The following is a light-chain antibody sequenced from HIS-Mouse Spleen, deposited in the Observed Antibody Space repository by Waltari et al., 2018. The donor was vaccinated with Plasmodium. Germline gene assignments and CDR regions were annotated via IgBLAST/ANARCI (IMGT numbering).Light chain of an antibody. CDR3: QQYNNWSFT. J-gene: IGKJ3*01. V-gene: IGKV3-15*01. CDR1: QSVSSN. CDR2: GAS. Sequence: EIVMTQSPATLSVSPGERATLSCKASQSVSSNLPWYQQTPGQAPRLPIYGASTRATGIPARFSGSGSGTEFTLTISSLQSEDFAVYYCQQYNNWSFTFGPGTKVDIK.